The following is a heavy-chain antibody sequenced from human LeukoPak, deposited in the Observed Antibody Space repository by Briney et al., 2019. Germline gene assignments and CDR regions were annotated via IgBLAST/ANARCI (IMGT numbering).Heavy chain of an antibody. J-gene: IGHJ3*02. CDR3: AKDVGYSGNHGAFDI. CDR1: GFTFSSHA. CDR2: ISYDGSNK. Sequence: GALRLSCAASGFTFSSHAMHWVRQAPGKGLEWVAVISYDGSNKYYADSVKGRFSISRDNAKNSLYLQMNSLRAEDMALYYCAKDVGYSGNHGAFDIWGQGTMVTVSS. D-gene: IGHD1-26*01. V-gene: IGHV3-30-3*01.